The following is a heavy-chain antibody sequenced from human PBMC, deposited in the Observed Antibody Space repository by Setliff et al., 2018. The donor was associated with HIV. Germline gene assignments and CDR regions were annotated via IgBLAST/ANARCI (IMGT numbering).Heavy chain of an antibody. CDR1: GYILTSYD. D-gene: IGHD1-7*01. CDR3: ARNDYNWNYGRRENWFDP. Sequence: ASVKVSCKASGYILTSYDINWVRQATGQGLEWMGWINPNSGNAGYAQKFQDRVTMTRNTSINTAYMELSGLRSEDTAVYYCARNDYNWNYGRRENWFDPWGQGTLVTVSS. V-gene: IGHV1-8*01. CDR2: INPNSGNA. J-gene: IGHJ5*02.